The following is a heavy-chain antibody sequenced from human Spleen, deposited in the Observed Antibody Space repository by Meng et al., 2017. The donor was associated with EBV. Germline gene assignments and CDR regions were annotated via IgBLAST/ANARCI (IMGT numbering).Heavy chain of an antibody. CDR3: ASDSHGYYFFYF. Sequence: HESALGLVQHSHILSLTCTITADASSSGGYSGSWIRKPPGEGLEWSGYSFHTWSTYYNASLKSRVNISVDRSKHQFSLKLSSVTPADTAVYYCASDSHGYYFFYFWGPGTLVTVSS. J-gene: IGHJ4*02. CDR2: SFHTWST. V-gene: IGHV4-30-2*01. D-gene: IGHD3-22*01. CDR1: ADASSSGGYS.